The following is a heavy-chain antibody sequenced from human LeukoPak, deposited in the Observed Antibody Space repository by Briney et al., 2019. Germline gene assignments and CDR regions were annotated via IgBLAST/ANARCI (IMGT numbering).Heavy chain of an antibody. CDR3: ARGSGDY. Sequence: SETLSLTCTVSGGSLSRDYCSGIPHRPRKGLEWIGYIYYSGSTNYNPSLKSRVTISVDTSKNQFSLKLSSVTAADTAVYYCARGSGDYWGQGTLVTVSS. J-gene: IGHJ4*02. V-gene: IGHV4-59*08. CDR1: GGSLSRDY. CDR2: IYYSGST. D-gene: IGHD1-26*01.